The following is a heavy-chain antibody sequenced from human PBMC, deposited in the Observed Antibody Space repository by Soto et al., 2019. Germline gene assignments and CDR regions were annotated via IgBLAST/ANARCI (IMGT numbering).Heavy chain of an antibody. CDR2: ISYDGSNK. CDR3: AKDRSENKRGRRCYYYYGMDV. Sequence: GGSLRLSCAASGFTFSSYAMHWVRQAPGKGLEWVAVISYDGSNKYYADSVKGRFTISRDNSKNTLYLQMNSLRAEDTAVYYCAKDRSENKRGRRCYYYYGMDVWGQGTTVTVSS. J-gene: IGHJ6*02. D-gene: IGHD3-10*01. V-gene: IGHV3-30-3*01. CDR1: GFTFSSYA.